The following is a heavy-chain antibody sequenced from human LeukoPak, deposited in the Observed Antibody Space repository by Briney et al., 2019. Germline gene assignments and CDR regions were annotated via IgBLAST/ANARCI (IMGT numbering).Heavy chain of an antibody. J-gene: IGHJ4*01. CDR3: TKGMYFYHTSGKFDS. CDR2: SSNTDNGT. Sequence: GGPLRLSCAASGFTLGDFAMSWVRQAPGRGLEWVSTSSNTDNGTHYAHSVRGRFTISRDNSRKTLYLQMDSLSAEDTAIYYCTKGMYFYHTSGKFDSWGQGTLVTVSS. D-gene: IGHD3-22*01. CDR1: GFTLGDFA. V-gene: IGHV3-23*01.